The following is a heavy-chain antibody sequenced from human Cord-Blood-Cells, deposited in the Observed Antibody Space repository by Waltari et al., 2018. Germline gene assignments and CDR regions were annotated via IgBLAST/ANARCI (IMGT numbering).Heavy chain of an antibody. V-gene: IGHV4-39*01. J-gene: IGHJ3*02. CDR3: AREVYKGYSSSSYAFDI. Sequence: QLQLQESGPGLVKPLETLSLTCTVSGGSIRSTSYYSGWILPPPAKGLEWIGSIHYSGSNNYNPSLKSRGTISVDTSKNQCARKLSSVTAAVTAVYYGAREVYKGYSSSSYAFDIWGQGTMVTVSS. CDR2: IHYSGSN. D-gene: IGHD6-6*01. CDR1: GGSIRSTSYY.